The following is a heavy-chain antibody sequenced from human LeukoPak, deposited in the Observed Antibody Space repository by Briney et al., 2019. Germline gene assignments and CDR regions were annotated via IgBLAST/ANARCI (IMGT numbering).Heavy chain of an antibody. CDR2: IYTSGST. CDR1: GGSISSYC. J-gene: IGHJ5*02. V-gene: IGHV4-4*07. D-gene: IGHD1-26*01. CDR3: ARGRIVGATNNWFDP. Sequence: SETLSLTCTVCGGSISSYCWSWIRQPAGKGLEWIGRIYTSGSTNYNPSLKSRVTMSVDTSKNQFSLKLSSVTAADTAVYYCARGRIVGATNNWFDPWGQGSLVTVSS.